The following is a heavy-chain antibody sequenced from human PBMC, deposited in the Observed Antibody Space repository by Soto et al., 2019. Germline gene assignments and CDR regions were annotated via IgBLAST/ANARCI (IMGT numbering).Heavy chain of an antibody. CDR2: IIPIFGTA. CDR1: GGTFSSYA. V-gene: IGHV1-69*12. J-gene: IGHJ4*02. CDR3: ASYYYDSSGEYY. D-gene: IGHD3-22*01. Sequence: QVQLVQSGAEVKKPGSSVKVSCKASGGTFSSYAISWVRQAPGQGLEWMGGIIPIFGTANYAQKFQGRVTSTADESTSTAYMERSSLRSEDTAVYYCASYYYDSSGEYYWGQGTLVTVSS.